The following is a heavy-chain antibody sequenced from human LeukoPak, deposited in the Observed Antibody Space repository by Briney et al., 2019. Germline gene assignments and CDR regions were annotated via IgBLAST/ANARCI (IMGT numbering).Heavy chain of an antibody. CDR1: GFTFSSYS. Sequence: GGSLRLSCAASGFTFSSYSMNWVRQAPGKGLEWVSYISSSSSTIYYADSVKGRFTISRDNAKNSLYLRMNSLRAEDTAVYYCARGEYYDSSGSLDYWGQGTLVTVSS. D-gene: IGHD3-22*01. J-gene: IGHJ4*02. CDR2: ISSSSSTI. CDR3: ARGEYYDSSGSLDY. V-gene: IGHV3-48*01.